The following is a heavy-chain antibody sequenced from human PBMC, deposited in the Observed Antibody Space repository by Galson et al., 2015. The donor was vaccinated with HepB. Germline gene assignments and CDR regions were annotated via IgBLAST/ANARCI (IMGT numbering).Heavy chain of an antibody. CDR3: ARTYLVLYCGADCYPSFDY. J-gene: IGHJ4*02. CDR2: INTNTGDP. D-gene: IGHD2-21*02. CDR1: GYTFTTYA. V-gene: IGHV7-4-1*02. Sequence: SVKVSCKASGYTFTTYAMNWVRQAPGQRLEWMGWINTNTGDPTYAQGFTGRFVFSLDTSVSTAYLQISSLKAEDTAVYYCARTYLVLYCGADCYPSFDYWGQGTLVTVSS.